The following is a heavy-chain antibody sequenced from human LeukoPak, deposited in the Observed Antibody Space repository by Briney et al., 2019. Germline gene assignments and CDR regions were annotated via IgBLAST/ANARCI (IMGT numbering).Heavy chain of an antibody. CDR3: ARTAPYYDFWSGYYLYYFDY. J-gene: IGHJ4*02. V-gene: IGHV4-34*01. D-gene: IGHD3-3*01. CDR2: INHSGST. CDR1: GGSFSGYY. Sequence: SETLSLTCAVYGGSFSGYYWSWIRQPPGKGLEWIGEINHSGSTNYNPSLQSRATISVDTSKNQFSLKLSSVTAADTAVYYWARTAPYYDFWSGYYLYYFDYCGQGTLVTVSS.